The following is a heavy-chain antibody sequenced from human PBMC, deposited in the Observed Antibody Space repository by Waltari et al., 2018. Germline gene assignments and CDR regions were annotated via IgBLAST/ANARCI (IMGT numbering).Heavy chain of an antibody. CDR2: INFDGNRI. Sequence: EVQLVESGGGSVQPGGSLRLSCAASGFIFDHYWMHWVRQAPGRGLEWVARINFDGNRITYADSVKGRFTTSRDRAKSILYLEINSLRVEDTAVYYCARGMAKWAYWGQGTLVTVSS. V-gene: IGHV3-74*03. D-gene: IGHD5-12*01. J-gene: IGHJ4*02. CDR1: GFIFDHYW. CDR3: ARGMAKWAY.